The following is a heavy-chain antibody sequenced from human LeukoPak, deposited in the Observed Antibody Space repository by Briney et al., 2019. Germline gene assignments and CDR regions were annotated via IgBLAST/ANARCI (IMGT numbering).Heavy chain of an antibody. J-gene: IGHJ2*01. CDR2: IYSGGST. Sequence: PGGSLRLSCAASGFTFSNAWMSWVRQAPGKGLEWVSVIYSGGSTYYADSVKGRFTISRDNSKNTLYLQMNSLRAEDTAVYYCARYTNPYYYDSSGPSWYFDLWGRGTLVTVSS. CDR1: GFTFSNAW. CDR3: ARYTNPYYYDSSGPSWYFDL. D-gene: IGHD3-22*01. V-gene: IGHV3-66*01.